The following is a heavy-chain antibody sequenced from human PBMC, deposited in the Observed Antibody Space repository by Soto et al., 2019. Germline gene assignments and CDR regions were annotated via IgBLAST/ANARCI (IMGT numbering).Heavy chain of an antibody. CDR1: GFRFSSYW. CDR2: IKEDGSEK. V-gene: IGHV3-7*01. Sequence: EVQLVESGGGLVQPGGSLRLSCAASGFRFSSYWMTWVRQAPGKGLEWVANIKEDGSEKYYVDSVKGRFTISRDNVENSLYLQMNSLRAEDTAVYYCAINQWWASGMDVWGQGTTVTVS. D-gene: IGHD2-15*01. J-gene: IGHJ6*02. CDR3: AINQWWASGMDV.